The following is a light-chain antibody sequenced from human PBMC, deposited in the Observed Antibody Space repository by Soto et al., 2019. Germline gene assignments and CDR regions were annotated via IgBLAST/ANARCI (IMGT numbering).Light chain of an antibody. V-gene: IGKV3-20*01. CDR2: ATS. Sequence: EVELTQSPGTLFLSPGAIATLSCRASQSIDNRFLAWYQEKRGQAPRLLIYATSNRASGIPDRFSGSGSGTDFTLAISRLEPEDFAVYYCHHYGSPYTFGPGTKVDVK. J-gene: IGKJ3*01. CDR1: QSIDNRF. CDR3: HHYGSPYT.